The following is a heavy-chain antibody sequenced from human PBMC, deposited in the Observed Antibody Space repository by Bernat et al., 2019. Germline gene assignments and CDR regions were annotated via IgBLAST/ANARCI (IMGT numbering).Heavy chain of an antibody. CDR3: AGCYYTSGSYYSPTSYNHMDV. V-gene: IGHV4-61*01. CDR1: GDSVTSGTYY. CDR2: IYYSGRT. Sequence: QVQLQESGPGLVKPSETLSLTCTVSGDSVTSGTYYWSWIRQPPGKGLEWIGYIYYSGRTNYNPSLKSRVTMSEDTSKNHFSLNLSSATAADTAVYYCAGCYYTSGSYYSPTSYNHMDVWAKGTTVTVSS. J-gene: IGHJ6*03. D-gene: IGHD3-10*01.